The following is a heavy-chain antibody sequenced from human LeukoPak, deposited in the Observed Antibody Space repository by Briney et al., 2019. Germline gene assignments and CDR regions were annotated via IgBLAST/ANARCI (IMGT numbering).Heavy chain of an antibody. V-gene: IGHV3-23*01. J-gene: IGHJ4*02. D-gene: IGHD3-22*01. CDR3: AKNITMMVF. CDR2: IRGYNGQT. Sequence: GGSLRLSCAASGFTFSSYDMNWVRQTPGKGLEWVSGIRGYNGQTYYADSVKGRFTISRDKSVDTVYLQMNGLKTEDTAVYYCAKNITMMVFWGQGTLVTVSS. CDR1: GFTFSSYD.